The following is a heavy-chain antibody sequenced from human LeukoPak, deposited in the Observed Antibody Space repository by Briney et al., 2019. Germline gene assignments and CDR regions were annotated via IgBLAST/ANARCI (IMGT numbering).Heavy chain of an antibody. V-gene: IGHV4-38-2*02. CDR1: GYSISSGYY. D-gene: IGHD3-22*01. CDR2: IYHSGST. CDR3: ARSGRVSRDSSGYHQDY. J-gene: IGHJ4*02. Sequence: PSETLSLTCTVSGYSISSGYYWGWIRQPPGKGLEWIGSIYHSGSTYYNPSLKSRVTISVDTSKNQFSLKLSSVTAADTAVYYCARSGRVSRDSSGYHQDYWGQGTLVTVSS.